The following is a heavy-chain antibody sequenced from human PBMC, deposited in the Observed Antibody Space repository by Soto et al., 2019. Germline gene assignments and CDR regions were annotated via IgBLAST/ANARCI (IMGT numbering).Heavy chain of an antibody. Sequence: QVHLVQSGSDVEKPGASVKVSCKASGYSFTSYGIVWVRQVPGQGPEWMGWISPYNGRTNYAQSVKGRVVMTTDISTNTVYLALRSLRADGSAIYYCGRCRTDSYAMDVWGQGTTVTVSS. CDR1: GYSFTSYG. CDR3: GRCRTDSYAMDV. D-gene: IGHD5-18*01. J-gene: IGHJ6*02. CDR2: ISPYNGRT. V-gene: IGHV1-18*01.